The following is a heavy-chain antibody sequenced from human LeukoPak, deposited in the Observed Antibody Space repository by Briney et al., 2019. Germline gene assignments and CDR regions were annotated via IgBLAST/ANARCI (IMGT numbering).Heavy chain of an antibody. CDR3: AKGSRLREGGSYRF. CDR1: GGIFSSYA. CDR2: IIPIFGSA. Sequence: ASVKVSCKASGGIFSSYAINWVRQAPGHGLEWMGRIIPIFGSANYAQKFQGRVTITADKSTRTAYMELSSLRSEDTALYYCAKGSRLREGGSYRFWGQGTLVTVSS. D-gene: IGHD3-16*02. J-gene: IGHJ4*02. V-gene: IGHV1-69*06.